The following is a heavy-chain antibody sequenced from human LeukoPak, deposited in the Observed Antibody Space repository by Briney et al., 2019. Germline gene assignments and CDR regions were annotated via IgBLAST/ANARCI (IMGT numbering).Heavy chain of an antibody. J-gene: IGHJ3*02. V-gene: IGHV3-23*01. CDR3: AKPSGPMVRGVIIGAFDI. CDR2: ISGSGGST. D-gene: IGHD3-10*01. CDR1: GFTFSSYA. Sequence: PGGSLRLSCAASGFTFSSYAMSWVRQAPGKGLEWVSAISGSGGSTYYADSVKGRFTISRDNSKNTLYLQMNSLRAEDTAVYYCAKPSGPMVRGVIIGAFDIWGQGTMVTVSS.